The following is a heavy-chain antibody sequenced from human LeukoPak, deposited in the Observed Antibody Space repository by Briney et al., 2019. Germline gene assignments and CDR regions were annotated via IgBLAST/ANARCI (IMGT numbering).Heavy chain of an antibody. J-gene: IGHJ6*03. Sequence: GGSLRLSCAASGFTFSSYGMSWVRQAPGKGLEWVSAISPSGRNTYYADSVKGRFIISRDNSKNMLYLQMSSLRAEDTAVYYCAKGGSDSSGYYSLYYYYYMGVWGKGTTVTISS. CDR1: GFTFSSYG. CDR3: AKGGSDSSGYYSLYYYYYMGV. CDR2: ISPSGRNT. V-gene: IGHV3-23*01. D-gene: IGHD3-22*01.